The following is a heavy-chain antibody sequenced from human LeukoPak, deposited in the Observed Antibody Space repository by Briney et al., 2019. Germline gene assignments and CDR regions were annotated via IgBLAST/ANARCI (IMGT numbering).Heavy chain of an antibody. Sequence: SVKVSCKASGGTFSSYAISWVRQAPGQGLEWMGGIIPIFGTTNYAQKFQDRVTITADKSTSTAYMELSSLRSEDTAVYYCARVVGLTGYSSSWYSGYYYYMDVWGNGTTVTVSS. CDR2: IIPIFGTT. V-gene: IGHV1-69*06. CDR3: ARVVGLTGYSSSWYSGYYYYMDV. CDR1: GGTFSSYA. J-gene: IGHJ6*03. D-gene: IGHD6-13*01.